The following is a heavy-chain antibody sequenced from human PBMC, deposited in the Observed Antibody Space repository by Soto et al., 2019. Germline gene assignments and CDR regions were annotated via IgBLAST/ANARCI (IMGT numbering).Heavy chain of an antibody. J-gene: IGHJ4*02. CDR3: ANDPRIPIFGGVTAYYFDY. Sequence: QVQLVESGGGVVQPGRSLRLSCAASGFTFSSYGMHWVRQAPGKGLEWVAVISYDGSNKYYADSVNGRFTLSRDNSKNLLXXQMNSLRAEDTAVYYCANDPRIPIFGGVTAYYFDYWGQGGLVTVCS. CDR1: GFTFSSYG. D-gene: IGHD3-3*01. V-gene: IGHV3-30*18. CDR2: ISYDGSNK.